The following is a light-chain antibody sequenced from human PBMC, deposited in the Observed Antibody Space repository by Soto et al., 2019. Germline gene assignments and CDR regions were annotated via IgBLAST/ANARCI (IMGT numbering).Light chain of an antibody. J-gene: IGKJ4*01. CDR3: QQSYGTPLT. Sequence: DMGMTQSPSSLSASVGDRVTITCRASQSISNYLNWYQHKPGKVPKLLIYAASSLQSGVPTRFSDSGSGTHFTLTINSLQPEDFATYYCQQSYGTPLTFGGGTKIEIK. V-gene: IGKV1-39*01. CDR1: QSISNY. CDR2: AAS.